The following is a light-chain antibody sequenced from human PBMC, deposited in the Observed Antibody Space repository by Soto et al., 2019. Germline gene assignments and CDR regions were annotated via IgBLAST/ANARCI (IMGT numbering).Light chain of an antibody. CDR2: GAS. CDR1: QSVSSY. Sequence: EIVMTQSPATLCVSPGERATLSCRASQSVSSYLAWYQQKPGQAPRLLIYGASSRATGIPDRFSGSGSGTDFTLTISRLEPEDFAVYYCQQYGSSPPITFGQGTRLEIK. CDR3: QQYGSSPPIT. J-gene: IGKJ5*01. V-gene: IGKV3-20*01.